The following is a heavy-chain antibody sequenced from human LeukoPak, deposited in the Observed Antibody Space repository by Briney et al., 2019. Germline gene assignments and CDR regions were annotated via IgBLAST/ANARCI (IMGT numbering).Heavy chain of an antibody. CDR2: LSYDGSNK. CDR3: ARERSSVTAYNWFDP. CDR1: GFTFSSYA. J-gene: IGHJ5*02. V-gene: IGHV3-30*01. D-gene: IGHD2-21*02. Sequence: GGSLRLSCAASGFTFSSYAMHWVRQAPGKGLEWVAVLSYDGSNKYYADPVKGRFTISRDNSKNTLYLQMNSLRAEDTAVYYCARERSSVTAYNWFDPWGQGTLVTVSS.